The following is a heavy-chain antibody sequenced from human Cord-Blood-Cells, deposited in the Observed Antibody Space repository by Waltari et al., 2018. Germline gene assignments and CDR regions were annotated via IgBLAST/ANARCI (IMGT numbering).Heavy chain of an antibody. J-gene: IGHJ5*02. CDR2: INHSGST. Sequence: QVQLQQWGAGLLKPSETLSLTCAVYGGSFSGYYWSWIRQPPGKGLEWIGEINHSGSTNDNPALKSRVTISVDTSKNQFSLKLSSVTAADTAVYYCVGYDFWSGYYSNWFDPWGQGTLVTVSS. D-gene: IGHD3-3*01. V-gene: IGHV4-34*01. CDR3: VGYDFWSGYYSNWFDP. CDR1: GGSFSGYY.